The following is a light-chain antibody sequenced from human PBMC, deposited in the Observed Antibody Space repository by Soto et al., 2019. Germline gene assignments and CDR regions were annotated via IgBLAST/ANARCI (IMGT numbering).Light chain of an antibody. J-gene: IGLJ1*01. V-gene: IGLV2-23*01. CDR3: CSYAGTNTFV. CDR1: SSDVGSYNL. Sequence: QSALTQPASVSGSPGQSITISCTGTSSDVGSYNLVPWNQQHPGIAPKLMIYEGNKRPSGVSNRFSGSKSANTASLTISGLQTEDEADYYCCSYAGTNTFVFGTGTKLTVL. CDR2: EGN.